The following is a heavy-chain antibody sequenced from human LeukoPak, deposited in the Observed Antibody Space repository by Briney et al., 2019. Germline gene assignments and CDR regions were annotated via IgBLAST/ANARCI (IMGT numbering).Heavy chain of an antibody. Sequence: SETLSLTCTVSGGSISSYYWSWIRQPAGKGLEWIGRIYTSGSTNYNPSLKSRVTMSVDTSKNQFSLKLSSVTAADTAVYYCAREGDCSSTSCYRGPFDYWGQGTLVTVSS. CDR2: IYTSGST. V-gene: IGHV4-4*07. CDR3: AREGDCSSTSCYRGPFDY. D-gene: IGHD2-2*02. CDR1: GGSISSYY. J-gene: IGHJ4*02.